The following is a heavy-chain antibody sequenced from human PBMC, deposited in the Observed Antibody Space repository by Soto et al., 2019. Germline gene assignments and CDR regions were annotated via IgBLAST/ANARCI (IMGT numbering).Heavy chain of an antibody. CDR2: IYYSGST. CDR3: ARKVGGDSSGYDDAFDI. D-gene: IGHD3-22*01. J-gene: IGHJ3*02. Sequence: SETLSLTCTVSGGSISSSSYYWGWIRQPPGKGLEWIGSIYYSGSTYYNPSLKSRVTISVDTSKNQFSLKLSSVTAADTAVYYCARKVGGDSSGYDDAFDIWGQGTMVTVSS. V-gene: IGHV4-39*01. CDR1: GGSISSSSYY.